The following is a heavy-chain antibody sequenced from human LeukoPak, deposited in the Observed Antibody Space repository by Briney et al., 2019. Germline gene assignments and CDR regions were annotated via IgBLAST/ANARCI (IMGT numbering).Heavy chain of an antibody. CDR3: ARDASMVRGAGKYYFDY. CDR2: INPSGGTT. Sequence: GASVKVSCKASGYTFTSYYMDWVRQAPGQGLEWMGIINPSGGTTRYAQKFQGRVTMTRDTSTSTIYMELSSLRSEDTAVYYCARDASMVRGAGKYYFDYWGQGTLVTVSS. V-gene: IGHV1-46*01. D-gene: IGHD3-10*01. CDR1: GYTFTSYY. J-gene: IGHJ4*02.